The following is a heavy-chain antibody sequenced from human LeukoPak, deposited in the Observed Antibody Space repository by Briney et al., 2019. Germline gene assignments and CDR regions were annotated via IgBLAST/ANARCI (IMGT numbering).Heavy chain of an antibody. Sequence: PGGSLRLSCAASGFPFSTYTVSWVRQAPGKGLQWVSSIIGGDGTIYYADSVKGRFTISRDIARNTLYLQMSSLRAEDTAIYYCAKGASPFDYLGQGTLVTVSS. CDR1: GFPFSTYT. CDR2: IIGGDGTI. CDR3: AKGASPFDY. J-gene: IGHJ4*02. V-gene: IGHV3-23*01.